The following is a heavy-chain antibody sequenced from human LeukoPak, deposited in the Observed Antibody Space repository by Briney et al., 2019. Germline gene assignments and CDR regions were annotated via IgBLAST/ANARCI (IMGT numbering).Heavy chain of an antibody. CDR1: GFTFSSYA. J-gene: IGHJ5*02. CDR3: ARGSSYYST. Sequence: GGSLRLSCAASGFTFSSYAMHWVRQAPGKGLEWVAVISYDGSNKYYADSVKGRFTISRDNSKNTLYLQMNSLRAEDTAVYYCARGSSYYSTWGQGTLVTVSS. D-gene: IGHD3-22*01. V-gene: IGHV3-30*04. CDR2: ISYDGSNK.